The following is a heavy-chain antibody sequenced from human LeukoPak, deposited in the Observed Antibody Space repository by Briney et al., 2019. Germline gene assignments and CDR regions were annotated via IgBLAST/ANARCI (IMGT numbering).Heavy chain of an antibody. J-gene: IGHJ6*02. V-gene: IGHV3-66*01. CDR3: ARAPTVTTLNYYGMDV. D-gene: IGHD4-17*01. Sequence: GRSLRLSCAASGFNFITYAMFWVRQGPGKGLEWVSVIYSGGSTYYADSVKGRFTISRDNSKNTLYLQMNSLRAEDTAVYYCARAPTVTTLNYYGMDVWGQGTTVTVSS. CDR2: IYSGGST. CDR1: GFNFITYA.